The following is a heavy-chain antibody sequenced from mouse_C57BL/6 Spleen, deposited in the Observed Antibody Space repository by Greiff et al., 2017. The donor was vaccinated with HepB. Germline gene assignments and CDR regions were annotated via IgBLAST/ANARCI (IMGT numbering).Heavy chain of an antibody. D-gene: IGHD2-4*01. CDR2: IYPGDGDT. Sequence: VQLQQSGPELVKPGASVKISCKASGYAFSSSWMNWVKQRPGKGLEWIGRIYPGDGDTNYNGKLKGKATLTADKSSSTAYMQLSSLTSEGSAVYFCARAGYDYDVNYFDYWGQGTTLTVSS. J-gene: IGHJ2*01. CDR3: ARAGYDYDVNYFDY. V-gene: IGHV1-82*01. CDR1: GYAFSSSW.